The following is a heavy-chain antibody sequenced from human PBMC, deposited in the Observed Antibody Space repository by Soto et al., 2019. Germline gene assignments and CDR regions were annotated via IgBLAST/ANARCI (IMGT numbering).Heavy chain of an antibody. CDR3: ARYCRSTSCYTYYGMDV. CDR1: GYSFTSYW. V-gene: IGHV5-51*01. CDR2: IYPGYSDT. Sequence: PGESLKIPCKGSGYSFTSYWNGWVRQMPGTGLEWLGIIYPGYSDTRNSPSFTGQITISADKSISTAYLQRSSLKASDTAMYYCARYCRSTSCYTYYGMDVWGQGTTVTVSS. D-gene: IGHD2-2*02. J-gene: IGHJ6*02.